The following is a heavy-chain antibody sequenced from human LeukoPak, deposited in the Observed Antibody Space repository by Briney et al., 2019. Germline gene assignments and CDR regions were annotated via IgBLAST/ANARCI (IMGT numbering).Heavy chain of an antibody. J-gene: IGHJ4*02. Sequence: SETLSLTCTVCGGSLSSYYWSWIRQPPGKGLEGMGYIYYSGSTNYNPSLKSRVTISVDTSKNQFSLKLSSVTAADTAVYYCARHYDSSAYWYYFDYWGQGTLVTVSS. V-gene: IGHV4-59*08. CDR1: GGSLSSYY. CDR3: ARHYDSSAYWYYFDY. D-gene: IGHD3-22*01. CDR2: IYYSGST.